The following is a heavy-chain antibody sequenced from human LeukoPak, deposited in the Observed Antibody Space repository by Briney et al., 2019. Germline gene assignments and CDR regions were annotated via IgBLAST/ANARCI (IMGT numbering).Heavy chain of an antibody. Sequence: GGSLRLSCAASGFTFSNYWMHWLRQAPGKGRVWVSRINSDASSTAYADSVKGRFTISRDNAKNTLSLQMHSLRAEDTAIYYCAREYQVTARFDPWGQGTLVTVSS. CDR3: AREYQVTARFDP. J-gene: IGHJ5*02. CDR2: INSDASST. V-gene: IGHV3-74*01. CDR1: GFTFSNYW. D-gene: IGHD2-21*02.